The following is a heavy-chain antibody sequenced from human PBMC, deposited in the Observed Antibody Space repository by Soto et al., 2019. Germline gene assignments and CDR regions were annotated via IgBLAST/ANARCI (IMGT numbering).Heavy chain of an antibody. CDR1: GGTFSSYA. J-gene: IGHJ6*02. CDR3: ASSGYSYGHTPYYYGMDV. D-gene: IGHD5-18*01. CDR2: IIPIFGTA. Sequence: QVPLVQSGAEVKKPGSSVKVSCKASGGTFSSYAISWVRQAPGQGLEWMGGIIPIFGTANYAQKFQGRVTITADESTSTAYMELSSLRSEDTAVYYCASSGYSYGHTPYYYGMDVWGQGTTVTVSS. V-gene: IGHV1-69*01.